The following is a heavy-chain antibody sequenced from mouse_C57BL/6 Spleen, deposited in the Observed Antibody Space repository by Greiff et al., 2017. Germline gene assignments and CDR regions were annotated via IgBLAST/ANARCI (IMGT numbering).Heavy chain of an antibody. CDR2: IYPGSGNT. CDR3: AREGGIYYYGSSYPYYAMDY. V-gene: IGHV1-76*01. J-gene: IGHJ4*01. D-gene: IGHD1-1*01. Sequence: VQGVESGAELVRPGASVKLSCKASGYTFTDYYINWVKQRPGQGLEWIARIYPGSGNTYYNEKFKGKATLTAEKSSSTAYMQLSSLTSEDSAVYFCAREGGIYYYGSSYPYYAMDYWGQGTSVTVSS. CDR1: GYTFTDYY.